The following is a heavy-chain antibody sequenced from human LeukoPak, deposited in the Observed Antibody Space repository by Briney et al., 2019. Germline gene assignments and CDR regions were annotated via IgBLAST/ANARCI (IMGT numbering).Heavy chain of an antibody. V-gene: IGHV1-18*01. CDR1: GYTFTNYG. D-gene: IGHD2-8*01. Sequence: ASVKVSCKASGYTFTNYGISWVRQAPGQGLEWMGWISAQHGQTEYAPNSQDRVTMTTDTYTNTAYMELRSLRSDDTAVYYCAGSLGYCTSNVCYLKYWGQGTLVTVSS. J-gene: IGHJ4*02. CDR2: ISAQHGQT. CDR3: AGSLGYCTSNVCYLKY.